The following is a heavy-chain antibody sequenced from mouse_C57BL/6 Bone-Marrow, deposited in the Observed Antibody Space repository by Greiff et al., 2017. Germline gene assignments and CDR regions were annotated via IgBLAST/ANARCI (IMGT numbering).Heavy chain of an antibody. J-gene: IGHJ1*03. V-gene: IGHV1-69*01. D-gene: IGHD1-1*01. CDR2: IDPSDSYT. Sequence: VQLQQPGAELVMPGASVKLSCKASGYTFTSYWMHWVKQRPGQGLEWIGEIDPSDSYTNYNQKFKGKSTLTVDKSSSTAYMQLSSLTSEDSAVYYCAREGYGSSAYGYFDVWGTGTTVTVSS. CDR1: GYTFTSYW. CDR3: AREGYGSSAYGYFDV.